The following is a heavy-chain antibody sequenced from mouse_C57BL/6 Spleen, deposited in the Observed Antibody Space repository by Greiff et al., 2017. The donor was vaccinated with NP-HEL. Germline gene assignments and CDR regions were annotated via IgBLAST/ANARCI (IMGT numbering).Heavy chain of an antibody. CDR1: GFTFSDYG. J-gene: IGHJ3*01. Sequence: DVMLVESGGGLVKPGGSLKLSCAASGFTFSDYGMHWVRQAPEKGLEWVAYISSGSSTIYYADTVKGRFTISRDNAKNTLFLQMTSLRSEDTAMYYCATGGRLRPFAYWGQGTLVTVSA. CDR2: ISSGSSTI. V-gene: IGHV5-17*01. D-gene: IGHD2-4*01. CDR3: ATGGRLRPFAY.